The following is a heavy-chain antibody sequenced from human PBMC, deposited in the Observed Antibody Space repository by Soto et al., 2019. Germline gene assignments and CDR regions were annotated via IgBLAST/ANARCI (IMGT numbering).Heavy chain of an antibody. J-gene: IGHJ6*02. Sequence: EVQLVESGGGLVQPGGSLRLSCAASGFTFSSYWMHWVRQAPGKGLVWVSRINSDGSSTSYADSVKGRFTISRDNAKNTQYLQMNSLRAEDTAVYYCARADCSSTSCPHAQDYYYYYGMDVWGQGTTVTVSS. V-gene: IGHV3-74*01. CDR3: ARADCSSTSCPHAQDYYYYYGMDV. D-gene: IGHD2-2*01. CDR1: GFTFSSYW. CDR2: INSDGSST.